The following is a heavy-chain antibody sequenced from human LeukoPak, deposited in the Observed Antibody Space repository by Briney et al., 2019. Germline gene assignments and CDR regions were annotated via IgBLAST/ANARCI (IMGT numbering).Heavy chain of an antibody. D-gene: IGHD5-12*01. CDR3: ARSGYDRLSLFDF. CDR1: GDSISSGDYY. CDR2: IFYIGST. J-gene: IGHJ4*02. V-gene: IGHV4-30-4*08. Sequence: SQTLSPTCTVSGDSISSGDYYWSWIRQHPGKGLEWIGYIFYIGSTNYNPSLKSRVTISVDRSKNQFSLKLSSVTAADTAVYYCARSGYDRLSLFDFWGQGTLATVSS.